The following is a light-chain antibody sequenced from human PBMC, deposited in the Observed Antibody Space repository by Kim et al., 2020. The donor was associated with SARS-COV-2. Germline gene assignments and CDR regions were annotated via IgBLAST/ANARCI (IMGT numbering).Light chain of an antibody. J-gene: IGLJ2*01. Sequence: GSSVKLTCTRSSGHSSYMSAGHQQQPGKAPRYLMRVRESGSYEKGSGVPDRFSGSSSGADRYLSISNLQSDDEAEYYCETWDSYVVFGGGTQLTVL. V-gene: IGLV4-60*03. CDR3: ETWDSYVV. CDR2: VRESGSY. CDR1: SGHSSYM.